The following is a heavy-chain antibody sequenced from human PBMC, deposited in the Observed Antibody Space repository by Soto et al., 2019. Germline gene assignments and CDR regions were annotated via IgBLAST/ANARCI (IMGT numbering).Heavy chain of an antibody. CDR1: GFHFSRHG. CDR3: ARDQVWPGNGLGV. D-gene: IGHD3-16*01. J-gene: IGHJ6*02. V-gene: IGHV3-33*01. CDR2: IWSDGSKE. Sequence: SLRLSCAASGFHFSRHGVHWVRRAPGRGLEWVAVIWSDGSKEYYADSVKGRFTISRDNSKNTVSLQMNSLRSEDTAVYYCARDQVWPGNGLGVWGQGTTVTVSS.